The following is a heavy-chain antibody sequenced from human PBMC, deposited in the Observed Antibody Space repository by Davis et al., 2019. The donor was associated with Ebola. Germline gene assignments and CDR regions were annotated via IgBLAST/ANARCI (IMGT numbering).Heavy chain of an antibody. V-gene: IGHV1-69*13. CDR2: IIPIFGTT. J-gene: IGHJ4*02. CDR3: ATGSYTVSLLEF. D-gene: IGHD3-10*01. Sequence: SVKVSCKASGGSLRRSSISWVRQAPGQGLEWLGEIIPIFGTTNSAQKVQGRVTITADESTSTAYMEVTSLRSEDTAVYYCATGSYTVSLLEFWGQGTSVTVSS. CDR1: GGSLRRSS.